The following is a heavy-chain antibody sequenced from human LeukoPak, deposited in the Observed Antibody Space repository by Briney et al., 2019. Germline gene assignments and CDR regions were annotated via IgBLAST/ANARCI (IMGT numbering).Heavy chain of an antibody. Sequence: SQTLSLTCTVSGGSISSGDYYWSWIRQPPGKGLEWIGYIYYSGSTYYNPSLKSRVTISVDTSKNQFSLKLSSVTAADTAVYYCARGSYDYGDYPFDYWGQGTLVTVSS. CDR2: IYYSGST. CDR3: ARGSYDYGDYPFDY. CDR1: GGSISSGDYY. D-gene: IGHD4-17*01. V-gene: IGHV4-30-4*01. J-gene: IGHJ4*02.